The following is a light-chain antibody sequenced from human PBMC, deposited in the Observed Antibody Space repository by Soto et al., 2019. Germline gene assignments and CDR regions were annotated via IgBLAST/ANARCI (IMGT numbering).Light chain of an antibody. CDR2: EVR. J-gene: IGLJ2*01. CDR3: SSYTSSNTLI. CDR1: SSDIGAYNR. Sequence: QSALTQPPSVSGSHGQSVTISCTGTSSDIGAYNRVSWYQQPPGTAPKLMIYEVRDRTSGVPDRFSGSKSGNTASLTISGLQAEDEADYYCSSYTSSNTLIFGGGTKVTVL. V-gene: IGLV2-18*02.